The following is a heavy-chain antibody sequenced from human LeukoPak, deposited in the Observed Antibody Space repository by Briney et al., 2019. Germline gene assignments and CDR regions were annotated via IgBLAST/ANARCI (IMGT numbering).Heavy chain of an antibody. V-gene: IGHV1-69*02. Sequence: SVKVSCKASGGTFSSYTISWVRQAPGQGLEWMGRVIPILGIANYAQKFQGRVTITADKSTSTAYMELSSLRSEDTAVYYCARGKMVTRGMDVWGQGTTVTVSS. CDR1: GGTFSSYT. J-gene: IGHJ6*02. CDR2: VIPILGIA. CDR3: ARGKMVTRGMDV. D-gene: IGHD4-23*01.